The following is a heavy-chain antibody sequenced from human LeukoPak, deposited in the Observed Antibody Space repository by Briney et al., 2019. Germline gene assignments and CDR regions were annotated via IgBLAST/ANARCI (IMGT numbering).Heavy chain of an antibody. J-gene: IGHJ4*02. Sequence: RASVKVSCKASGYTFTSYDINWVRQATGQGLEWMGWMNPNSGNTGYAQKFQGRVTMTRNTSISTAYMELSSLRSEDTAVYYCARVRPYYDFWSGYYMDFDYWGQGTLVTVSS. CDR1: GYTFTSYD. V-gene: IGHV1-8*01. CDR3: ARVRPYYDFWSGYYMDFDY. CDR2: MNPNSGNT. D-gene: IGHD3-3*01.